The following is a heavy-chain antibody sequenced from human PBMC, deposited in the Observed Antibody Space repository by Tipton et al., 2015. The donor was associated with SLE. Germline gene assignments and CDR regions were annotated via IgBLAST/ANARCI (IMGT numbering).Heavy chain of an antibody. D-gene: IGHD1-26*01. Sequence: TLSLTCTVSGYSISTGFYWSWIRQPPGKGLEWIGYIYYSGSTNYNPSLKSRVTISVDTSKNQFSLKLSSVTAADTAVYYCARARGSYQGYWYFDLWGRGTLVTVSS. CDR3: ARARGSYQGYWYFDL. V-gene: IGHV4-61*01. CDR2: IYYSGST. J-gene: IGHJ2*01. CDR1: GYSISTGFY.